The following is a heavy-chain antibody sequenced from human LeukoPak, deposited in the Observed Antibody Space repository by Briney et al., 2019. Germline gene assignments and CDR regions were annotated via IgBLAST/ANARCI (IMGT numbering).Heavy chain of an antibody. CDR3: AREGLNFDY. Sequence: GGSLRLSCAASGFTFSSYKMNWVRQAPGKGLEWLSYISNTAGTIYYADSVKGRFTISRDDAKNSLYLQMNSLRAEDTAVYYCAREGLNFDYWGQGTLVTVSS. J-gene: IGHJ4*02. CDR2: ISNTAGTI. CDR1: GFTFSSYK. V-gene: IGHV3-48*03.